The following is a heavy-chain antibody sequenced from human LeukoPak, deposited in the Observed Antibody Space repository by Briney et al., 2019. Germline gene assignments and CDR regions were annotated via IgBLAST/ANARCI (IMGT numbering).Heavy chain of an antibody. CDR3: ARCRWAPSAWSGTTYNWFDP. D-gene: IGHD3-3*01. CDR2: IIPIFGTA. Sequence: ASVKVSCKASGYTFTSYAISWVRQAPGQGLEWMGGIIPIFGTANYAQKFQGRVTITADESTSTAYMELSSLRSEDTAVYYCARCRWAPSAWSGTTYNWFDPWGQGTLVTVSS. J-gene: IGHJ5*02. V-gene: IGHV1-69*13. CDR1: GYTFTSYA.